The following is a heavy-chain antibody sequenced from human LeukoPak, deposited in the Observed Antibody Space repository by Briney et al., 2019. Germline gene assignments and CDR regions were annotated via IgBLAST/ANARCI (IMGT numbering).Heavy chain of an antibody. V-gene: IGHV4-31*03. D-gene: IGHD5-12*01. CDR1: GGSISSGGYY. Sequence: SSQTLSLTCTVSGGSISSGGYYWSWIRQHPGKGLEWIGYIYFSGSTNYNPSLKSRVTISVDTSKNQFSLKLSSVTAADTAVYYCTNSGYDFDGDYWGQGTLVTVPS. CDR3: TNSGYDFDGDY. J-gene: IGHJ4*02. CDR2: IYFSGST.